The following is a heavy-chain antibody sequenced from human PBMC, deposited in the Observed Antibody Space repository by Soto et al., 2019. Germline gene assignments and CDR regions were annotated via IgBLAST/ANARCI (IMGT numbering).Heavy chain of an antibody. CDR3: ARAGLYGDYFDY. CDR1: GFTFSSYD. D-gene: IGHD4-17*01. J-gene: IGHJ4*02. CDR2: IGTAGDT. V-gene: IGHV3-13*01. Sequence: GGSLRLSCAASGFTFSSYDMHWVRQATGKGLEWVSAIGTAGDTYYPGSVKGRFTISRENARNSLYLQMNSLRAEDTAVYYCARAGLYGDYFDYWGQGTLVTVSS.